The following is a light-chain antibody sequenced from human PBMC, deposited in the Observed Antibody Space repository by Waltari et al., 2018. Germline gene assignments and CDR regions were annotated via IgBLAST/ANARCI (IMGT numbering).Light chain of an antibody. CDR2: LGS. V-gene: IGKV2-28*01. J-gene: IGKJ2*01. Sequence: DIVMTQSPLSLPVPPGEPSSISCRSTQSLLHSIGYNYLEWYLQKPGQSPQLLIYLGSKWAYGVPDRISGSGAGTEFTLKSSRVEAEDVGVYYCMQALQTPYTFGQGIKLEMK. CDR1: QSLLHSIGYNY. CDR3: MQALQTPYT.